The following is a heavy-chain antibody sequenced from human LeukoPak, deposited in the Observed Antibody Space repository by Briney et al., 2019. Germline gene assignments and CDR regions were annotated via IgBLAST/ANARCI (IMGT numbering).Heavy chain of an antibody. CDR1: GGSISSSSYY. CDR3: ARQRGYGDYLFDY. CDR2: IYYSGST. Sequence: SETLSLTCTVSGGSISSSSYYWGWIRQPPGKGLEWTGSIYYSGSTYYNPSLKSRVTISVDTSKNQFSLKLSSVTAADTAVYYCARQRGYGDYLFDYWGQGTLVTVSS. J-gene: IGHJ4*02. D-gene: IGHD4-17*01. V-gene: IGHV4-39*01.